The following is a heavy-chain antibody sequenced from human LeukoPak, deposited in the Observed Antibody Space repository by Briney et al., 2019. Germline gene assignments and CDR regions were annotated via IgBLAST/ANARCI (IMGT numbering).Heavy chain of an antibody. CDR3: ARGLDSNSWYEEGYFDY. V-gene: IGHV3-48*02. CDR2: ISSSSSTI. D-gene: IGHD6-13*01. J-gene: IGHJ4*02. Sequence: GGSLRLSCAASGFTFSSYSMDWVRQAPGKGLEWVSYISSSSSTIYYADSVKGRFTISRDNAKNSLYLQMNSLRDEDTAVYYCARGLDSNSWYEEGYFDYWGQGTLVTVSS. CDR1: GFTFSSYS.